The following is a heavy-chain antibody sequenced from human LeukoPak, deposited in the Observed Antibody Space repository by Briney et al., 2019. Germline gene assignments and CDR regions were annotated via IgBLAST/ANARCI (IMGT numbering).Heavy chain of an antibody. D-gene: IGHD3-9*01. Sequence: GGSLRLSCVASGFTFSSYWMHWVRQDPRKGLVWVSRINGDGRNINYADSVRGRFTITRDNAKNTLYLQMNTLRVEDTAVYYCTRDLMDYDVSTGLHHYYMDVWGQGTTVTVSS. J-gene: IGHJ6*02. CDR3: TRDLMDYDVSTGLHHYYMDV. CDR2: INGDGRNI. CDR1: GFTFSSYW. V-gene: IGHV3-74*01.